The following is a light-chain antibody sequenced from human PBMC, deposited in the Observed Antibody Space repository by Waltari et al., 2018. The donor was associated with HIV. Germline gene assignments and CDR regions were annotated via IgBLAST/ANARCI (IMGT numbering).Light chain of an antibody. J-gene: IGLJ2*01. V-gene: IGLV1-47*01. CDR2: LND. CDR1: TSNIGSNY. CDR3: ASWDDSLGGYWI. Sequence: QSVVTQPPSASGTLGQRVTISCSGGTSNIGSNYVYWYQHLPGTSPKLPSNLNDQRPSGVPDRISGSKSGTSASLAISGLRSEDEADYYCASWDDSLGGYWIFGGGTNLTVL.